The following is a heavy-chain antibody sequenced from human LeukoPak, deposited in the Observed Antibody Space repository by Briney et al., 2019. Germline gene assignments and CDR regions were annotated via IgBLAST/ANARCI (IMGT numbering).Heavy chain of an antibody. CDR3: AKQSYYDILTDLYPSITFGSAFDI. Sequence: KPSETLSLTCTVSGGSISSYYWSWIRQPPGKGLEWIGYIYYSGSTNYNPSLKSRVTISVDTSKNQFSLKLSSVTAADTAVYYCAKQSYYDILTDLYPSITFGSAFDIWGQGTMVTVSS. V-gene: IGHV4-59*01. CDR2: IYYSGST. J-gene: IGHJ3*02. D-gene: IGHD3-9*01. CDR1: GGSISSYY.